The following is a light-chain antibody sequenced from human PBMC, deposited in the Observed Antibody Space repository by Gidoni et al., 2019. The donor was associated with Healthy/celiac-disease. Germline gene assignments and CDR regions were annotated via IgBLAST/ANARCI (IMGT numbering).Light chain of an antibody. CDR2: AAS. J-gene: IGKJ2*01. V-gene: IGKV1-8*01. CDR3: QQYYSYPPMYT. CDR1: QGISSY. Sequence: AIRITQSPSSLSASTGDRVTITCRASQGISSYLAWYQHQPGKAPKLLIYAASTLQSGVPSRFSGSGSGTDFTLTISCLQSEDFATYYCQQYYSYPPMYTFGQGTKLEIK.